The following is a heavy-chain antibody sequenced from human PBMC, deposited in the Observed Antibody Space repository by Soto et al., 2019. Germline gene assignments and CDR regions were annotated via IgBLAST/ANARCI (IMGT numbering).Heavy chain of an antibody. D-gene: IGHD6-13*01. CDR1: GGTFSSYT. Sequence: QVQLVQSGAEVQKPGSSVKVSCKASGGTFSSYTISWVRQAPGQGLEWMGRIIPILGIANYAQKFQGRVTITADKSTSTAYMELSSLRSEDTAVYYCARVGGIAAAGTILYAFDIWGQGTMVTVSS. V-gene: IGHV1-69*02. CDR2: IIPILGIA. CDR3: ARVGGIAAAGTILYAFDI. J-gene: IGHJ3*02.